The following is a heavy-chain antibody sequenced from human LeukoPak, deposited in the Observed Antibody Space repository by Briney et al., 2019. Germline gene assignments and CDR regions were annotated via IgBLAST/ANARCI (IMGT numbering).Heavy chain of an antibody. CDR1: GFTFSSYA. J-gene: IGHJ6*02. CDR3: AKGGYYYYGMDV. CDR2: ISGSGGST. Sequence: GGSLRLSCAASGFTFSSYAMHWVRQAPGKGLEWVSAISGSGGSTYYADSVKGRFTISRDNSKNTLYLQMNSLRAEDTAVYYCAKGGYYYYGMDVWGQGTTVTVSS. V-gene: IGHV3-23*01.